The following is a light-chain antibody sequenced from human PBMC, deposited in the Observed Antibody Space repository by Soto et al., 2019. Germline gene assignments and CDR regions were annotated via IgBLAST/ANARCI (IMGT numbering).Light chain of an antibody. V-gene: IGLV1-44*01. CDR2: RDN. CDR3: SAWDDNIYGPV. J-gene: IGLJ2*01. Sequence: QSVLTQPPSASGTPGQRVAISCSGGSSDIGTNPVNSYLHLHGAAPQLLIYRDNQRPSAVPDRFSGSKSGISASLTISGRQSEDEADYFCSAWDDNIYGPVFGGGTKLTVL. CDR1: SSDIGTNP.